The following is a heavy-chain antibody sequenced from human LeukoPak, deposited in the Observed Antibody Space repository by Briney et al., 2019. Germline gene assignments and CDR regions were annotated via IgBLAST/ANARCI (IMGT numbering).Heavy chain of an antibody. CDR1: GFTFSDYY. CDR2: IHYTGST. CDR3: VRGAAY. V-gene: IGHV4-59*05. J-gene: IGHJ4*02. D-gene: IGHD6-25*01. Sequence: LRLSCAASGFTFSDYYMSWIRQAPGKGLEWIGSIHYTGSTYYNPSLRSRVAISVDTSKNQFSLKLSSVTAADTAVYYCVRGAAYWGQGTLVTVSS.